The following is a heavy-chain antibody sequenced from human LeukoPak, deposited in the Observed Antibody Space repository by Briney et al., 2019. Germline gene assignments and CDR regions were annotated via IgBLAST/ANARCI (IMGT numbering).Heavy chain of an antibody. V-gene: IGHV1-24*01. Sequence: GASVKVSCKVSGYTLTELSMHWVRQAPGKGLERMGGFDPEDGETIYAQKFQGRVTTTEDTSTDTAYMELSSLRSEDTAVYYCATPLGNWNDVYYFDYWGQGTLVTVSS. CDR3: ATPLGNWNDVYYFDY. CDR1: GYTLTELS. J-gene: IGHJ4*02. D-gene: IGHD1-1*01. CDR2: FDPEDGET.